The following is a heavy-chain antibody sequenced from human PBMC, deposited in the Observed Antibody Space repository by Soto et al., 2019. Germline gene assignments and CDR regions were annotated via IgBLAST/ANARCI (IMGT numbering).Heavy chain of an antibody. CDR3: ARALGRGWYYYGSGSQGYYFDY. V-gene: IGHV4-4*07. CDR1: GGSISSYY. CDR2: IYTSGST. Sequence: QVQLQESGPGLVKPSETLSLTCTVSGGSISSYYWSWIRQPAGKGLEWIGRIYTSGSTNYNPSLKSRVTMSVDTSKNQFSLKLSSVTAADTAVYYCARALGRGWYYYGSGSQGYYFDYWGQGTLVTVSS. J-gene: IGHJ4*02. D-gene: IGHD3-10*01.